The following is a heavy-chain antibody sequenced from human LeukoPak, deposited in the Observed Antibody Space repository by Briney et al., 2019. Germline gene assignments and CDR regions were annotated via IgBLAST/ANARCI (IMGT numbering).Heavy chain of an antibody. D-gene: IGHD6-6*01. J-gene: IGHJ4*02. Sequence: SETLSLTCAVYGGSFSGYYGSWIRQPPGKGLERIGEINHSGSTNYNPSLKSLVTISVDTSKNQFSLKLSSVTAADTAVYYCARVPEYSYGYFDFWGQGTPVTVSS. CDR1: GGSFSGYY. CDR2: INHSGST. CDR3: ARVPEYSYGYFDF. V-gene: IGHV4-34*01.